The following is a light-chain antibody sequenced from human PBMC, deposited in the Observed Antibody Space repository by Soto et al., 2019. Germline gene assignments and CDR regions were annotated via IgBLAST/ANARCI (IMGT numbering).Light chain of an antibody. Sequence: EIVMTQSPATLSVSPGERATLSCRASQSVSGNLAWYQQRPGQAPRLLIYGASTRATGIPARFSGSGSGTEFTLTISRLEPEDFAVYYCQQYGSSLTFGGGTKVEIK. CDR1: QSVSGN. CDR2: GAS. J-gene: IGKJ4*01. V-gene: IGKV3-15*01. CDR3: QQYGSSLT.